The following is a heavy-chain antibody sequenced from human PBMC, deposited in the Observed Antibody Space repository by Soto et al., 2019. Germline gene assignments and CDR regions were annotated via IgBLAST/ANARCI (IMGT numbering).Heavy chain of an antibody. CDR3: ARQTRRDGYNRFDY. D-gene: IGHD5-12*01. CDR2: IWYDGSNK. V-gene: IGHV3-33*01. J-gene: IGHJ4*02. CDR1: GFTFSSYG. Sequence: GGSLRLCCAASGFTFSSYGMHWVRQAPGKGREWVAVIWYDGSNKYYADSVKGRFTISRDNSKNTLYLQMNSLRAEDTAVYYCARQTRRDGYNRFDYLGQRTLVTVSS.